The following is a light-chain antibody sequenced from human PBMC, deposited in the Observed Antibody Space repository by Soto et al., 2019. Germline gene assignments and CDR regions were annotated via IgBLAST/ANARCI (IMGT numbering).Light chain of an antibody. Sequence: LTQPHSVSESPGKTVTISCTRSSGNIASNYVQWYQQRPGSAPTTVIYEDDQRPSGVPDRFSGSIDTSSNSASLTIYGLKTEDEADYYCQSYDSFTNWVFGGGTKLTVL. CDR1: SGNIASNY. CDR3: QSYDSFTNWV. J-gene: IGLJ3*02. CDR2: EDD. V-gene: IGLV6-57*04.